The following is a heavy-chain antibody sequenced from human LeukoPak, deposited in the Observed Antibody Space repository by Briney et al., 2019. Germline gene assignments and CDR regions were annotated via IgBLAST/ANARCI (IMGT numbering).Heavy chain of an antibody. CDR3: AKDSELYYGDPQRYGMDV. CDR1: GFTFSSYA. CDR2: ISGSGGST. Sequence: PGGSLRLSCAASGFTFSSYAMSWVRQAPGKGLEWVSAISGSGGSTYYADSVKGRSTISRDNSKSTLYLQMNSLRAEDTAVYYCAKDSELYYGDPQRYGMDVWGQGTTVTVSS. J-gene: IGHJ6*02. D-gene: IGHD4-17*01. V-gene: IGHV3-23*01.